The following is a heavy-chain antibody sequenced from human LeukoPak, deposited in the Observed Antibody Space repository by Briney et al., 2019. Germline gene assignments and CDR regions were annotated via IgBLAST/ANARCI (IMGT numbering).Heavy chain of an antibody. CDR2: IIPIFGTA. J-gene: IGHJ4*02. CDR1: GGTFSSYA. D-gene: IGHD3-22*01. Sequence: SVKVSCKASGGTFSSYAISWVRQAAGQGLEWMGGIIPIFGTANYAQKFQGRVTITTDESTSTAYMELSSLRSERTAVYYCARGGSAWLLLGYFDYWGQGTLVTVSS. CDR3: ARGGSAWLLLGYFDY. V-gene: IGHV1-69*05.